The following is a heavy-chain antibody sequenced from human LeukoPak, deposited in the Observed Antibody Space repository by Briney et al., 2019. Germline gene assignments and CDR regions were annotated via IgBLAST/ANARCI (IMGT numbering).Heavy chain of an antibody. CDR3: AKEGGDGSGSYMNNWFDP. V-gene: IGHV3-23*01. CDR1: GFSFSRYS. J-gene: IGHJ5*02. Sequence: PGGSLRLSCAASGFSFSRYSLSWVRQAPGKGLEWVLAISGSGGSTYYADSVKGRFTISRDNSKNTLYLQMNSLRADDTAVYYCAKEGGDGSGSYMNNWFDPWGQGTLVTVSS. D-gene: IGHD3-10*01. CDR2: ISGSGGST.